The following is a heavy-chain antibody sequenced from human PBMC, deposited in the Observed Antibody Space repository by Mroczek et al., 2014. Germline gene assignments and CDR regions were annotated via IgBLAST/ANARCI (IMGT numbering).Heavy chain of an antibody. CDR2: IYYSGST. CDR1: GGSISSYY. D-gene: IGHD6-6*01. J-gene: IGHJ3*02. CDR3: ARVVNSSSSFSDDAFDI. V-gene: IGHV4-59*01. Sequence: QVQLVESGPGLVKPSETLSLTCTVSGGSISSYYWSWIRQPPGKGLEWIGYIYYSGSTNYNPSLKSRVTISVDTSKNQFSLKLSSVTAADTAVYYCARVVNSSSSFSDDAFDIWGQGTMVTVSS.